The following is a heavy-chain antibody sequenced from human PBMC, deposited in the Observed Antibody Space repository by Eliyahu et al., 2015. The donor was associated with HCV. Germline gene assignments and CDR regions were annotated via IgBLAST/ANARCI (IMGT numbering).Heavy chain of an antibody. CDR1: GYTFTSYG. CDR2: ISAYNGNT. Sequence: QVQLVQSGAEVKKPGASVKVSCKASGYTFTSYGISWVRQAPGQGLEWMGWISAYNGNTNYAQKLQGRVTMTNDTYTSTASLELRSLRSDDTAVYYCARHVSGPYYDFWSGYYTQFPMDYWGQGTLVTVSS. J-gene: IGHJ4*02. CDR3: ARHVSGPYYDFWSGYYTQFPMDY. D-gene: IGHD3-3*01. V-gene: IGHV1-18*01.